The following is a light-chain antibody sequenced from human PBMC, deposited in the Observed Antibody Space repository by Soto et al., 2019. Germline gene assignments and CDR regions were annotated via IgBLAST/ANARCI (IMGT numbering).Light chain of an antibody. V-gene: IGKV3-15*01. J-gene: IGKJ5*01. CDR2: GAS. CDR1: QSVSSN. Sequence: EIVMTQSPATLSVSPGERATLSCRASQSVSSNLAWYQQKPGQAPRLLIYGASTRATGIPARFSGSGSGTEFTLMISSLQSEDFAVYYCQQYNNWPNTFGQGTRLEIK. CDR3: QQYNNWPNT.